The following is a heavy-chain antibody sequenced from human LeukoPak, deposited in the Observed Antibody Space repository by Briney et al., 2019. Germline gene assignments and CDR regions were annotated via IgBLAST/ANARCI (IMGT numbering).Heavy chain of an antibody. CDR1: GGSISSYY. J-gene: IGHJ4*02. V-gene: IGHV4-4*07. CDR2: IYTSGST. Sequence: SETLSLTCTVSGGSISSYYWSWLRQPAGKGLEWIGRIYTSGSTNYNPSLKSRVTMSVDTSKNQCSLKLSSVTAADTAVYYCARGLRRGVTDFDYWGQGTLVTVSS. CDR3: ARGLRRGVTDFDY. D-gene: IGHD2-21*02.